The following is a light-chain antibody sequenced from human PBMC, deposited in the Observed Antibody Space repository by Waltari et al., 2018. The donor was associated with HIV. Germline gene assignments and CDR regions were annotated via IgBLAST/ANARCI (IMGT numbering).Light chain of an antibody. Sequence: SFVLTQSPSLSVASGETVRIARRGNNIGGESDHWYQQKLGQATVLVRYDDSDRPSGIPERFSGSNSKNTATLTISRVEAGDEADYYCQLWDSRGNHVVFGGGTKLTVL. V-gene: IGLV3-21*04. CDR1: NIGGES. CDR2: DDS. CDR3: QLWDSRGNHVV. J-gene: IGLJ2*01.